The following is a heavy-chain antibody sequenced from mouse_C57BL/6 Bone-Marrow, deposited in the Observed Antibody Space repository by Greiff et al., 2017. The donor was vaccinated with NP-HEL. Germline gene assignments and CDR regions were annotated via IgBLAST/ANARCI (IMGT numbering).Heavy chain of an antibody. Sequence: QVQLQQPGAELVRPGTSVKLSCKASGYTFTSYWMHWVKQRPGQGLEWIGVIDPSDSYTNYNQKFKGKATLTVDTSSSTAYMQLSSLTSDDSAVDYCARGGLRRDFDYWGQGTTLTVSS. V-gene: IGHV1-59*01. J-gene: IGHJ2*01. D-gene: IGHD2-2*01. CDR2: IDPSDSYT. CDR3: ARGGLRRDFDY. CDR1: GYTFTSYW.